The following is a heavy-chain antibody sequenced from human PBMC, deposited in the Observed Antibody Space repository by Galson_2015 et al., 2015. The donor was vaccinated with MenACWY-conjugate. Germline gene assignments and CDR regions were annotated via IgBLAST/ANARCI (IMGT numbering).Heavy chain of an antibody. CDR3: TTDPGTPSSVGYVDY. V-gene: IGHV3-15*01. J-gene: IGHJ4*02. CDR1: GFTFSNAW. Sequence: SLRLSCAASGFTFSNAWMSWVRQAPGKGLEWVGRIKSKTDGGTTDYAAPVKGRFTISRDDSKNTLYLQMNSLKTEDTAVYYCTTDPGTPSSVGYVDYWGQGTLVTVSS. CDR2: IKSKTDGGTT. D-gene: IGHD1-1*01.